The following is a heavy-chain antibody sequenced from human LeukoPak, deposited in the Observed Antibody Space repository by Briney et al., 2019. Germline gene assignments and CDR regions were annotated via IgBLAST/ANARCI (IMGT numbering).Heavy chain of an antibody. CDR1: GGPISGFY. J-gene: IGHJ6*02. CDR2: IYYSVST. Sequence: PSETLSFTCTVPGGPISGFYWSGIRQPRGQGREWSGYIYYSVSTNYNPSLHSRVTISVDTSKNQFSLRLSSVTAADPAVYYCARRGLVALYDVCGQGTTVTVSS. D-gene: IGHD2-8*02. V-gene: IGHV4-59*01. CDR3: ARRGLVALYDV.